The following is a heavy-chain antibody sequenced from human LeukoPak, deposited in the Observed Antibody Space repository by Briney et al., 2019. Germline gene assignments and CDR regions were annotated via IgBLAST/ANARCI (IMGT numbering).Heavy chain of an antibody. V-gene: IGHV3-7*01. CDR3: ARVVWGYFDY. D-gene: IGHD3-16*01. CDR2: IKQDGSEK. Sequence: GGSLRLSCAASGFTSSSYWMSWVRQAPGKGLEWVANIKQDGSEKYYVDSVKGRFTISRDNAKNSLYLQMNSLRAEDTAVYYCARVVWGYFDYWGQGTLVTVSS. J-gene: IGHJ4*02. CDR1: GFTSSSYW.